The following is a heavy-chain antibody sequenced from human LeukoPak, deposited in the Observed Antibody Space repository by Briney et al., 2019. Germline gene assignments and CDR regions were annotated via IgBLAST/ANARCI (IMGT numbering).Heavy chain of an antibody. CDR2: INKDGSEE. CDR1: GFTFSDFY. J-gene: IGHJ4*02. CDR3: ARWPHCQDF. Sequence: GGSLRLSCAASGFTFSDFYMSWVRQAPGKGLEWVANINKDGSEEKYVDSVKGRFTISRDNAKNSLFLQMSSLRADDTAVYYCARWPHCQDFWGRGTRVTVSS. V-gene: IGHV3-7*03.